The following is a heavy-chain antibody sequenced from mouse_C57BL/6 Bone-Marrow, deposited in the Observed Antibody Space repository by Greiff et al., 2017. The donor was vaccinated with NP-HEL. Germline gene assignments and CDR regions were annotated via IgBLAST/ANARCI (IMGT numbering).Heavy chain of an antibody. Sequence: EVKLLESGGGLVQPKGSLKLSCAASGFSFNTYAMNWVRQAPGKGLEWVARIRSKSNNYATYDADSGKDRFTIARDNSESMLYLQMNNLKTEDTAMYYCVRHTGSSYGGYFDVWGTGTTVTVSS. V-gene: IGHV10-1*01. D-gene: IGHD1-1*01. CDR2: IRSKSNNYAT. CDR1: GFSFNTYA. CDR3: VRHTGSSYGGYFDV. J-gene: IGHJ1*03.